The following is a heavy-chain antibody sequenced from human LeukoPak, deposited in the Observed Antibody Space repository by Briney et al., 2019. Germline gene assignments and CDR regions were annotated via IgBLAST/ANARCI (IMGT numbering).Heavy chain of an antibody. CDR2: ISSSSSYI. Sequence: GGSLRLSCAASGFTFSSYSMNWVRQAPGKGLEWVSSISSSSSYIYYADSVKGRFTISRDNAKNSLYLQMNSLRAEDTAVYYCARDYSSSWYGYAFDIWGQGTMVTVSS. V-gene: IGHV3-21*01. J-gene: IGHJ3*02. D-gene: IGHD6-13*01. CDR3: ARDYSSSWYGYAFDI. CDR1: GFTFSSYS.